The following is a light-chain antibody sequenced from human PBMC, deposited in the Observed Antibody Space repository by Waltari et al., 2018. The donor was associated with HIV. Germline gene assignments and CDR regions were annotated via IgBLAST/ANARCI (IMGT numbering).Light chain of an antibody. Sequence: SYVLTQPTSVSVAPGQTARITCGGNNIGSKSVHWYQQKPGQAPVLVVYDDNDRPSGSPGRFFGSNSGNTATLTITRVEAGDEADYYCQVWDSGSDHPDVVFGGGTKLTVL. CDR2: DDN. J-gene: IGLJ2*01. CDR1: NIGSKS. V-gene: IGLV3-21*02. CDR3: QVWDSGSDHPDVV.